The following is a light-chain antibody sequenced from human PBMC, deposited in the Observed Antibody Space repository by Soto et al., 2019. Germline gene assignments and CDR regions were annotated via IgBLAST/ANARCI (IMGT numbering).Light chain of an antibody. CDR3: QHYNSYSEA. Sequence: EIVLTQSPGTLSLSPGERATLSCRASQSVSSNLAWYQQKPGQAPRLLIYGASTRATGTPARFSGSGSGTEFTLTISSLQPDDFATYYCQHYNSYSEAFGQGTKVDIK. J-gene: IGKJ1*01. V-gene: IGKV3-15*01. CDR2: GAS. CDR1: QSVSSN.